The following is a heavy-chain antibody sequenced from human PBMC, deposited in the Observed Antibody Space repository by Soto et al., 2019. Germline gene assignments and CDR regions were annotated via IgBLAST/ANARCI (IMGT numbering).Heavy chain of an antibody. D-gene: IGHD6-6*01. CDR2: IYPGDSDT. CDR1: GYSFTNYW. J-gene: IGHJ4*02. Sequence: GESLKISCKGSGYSFTNYWIGWVRQMPGKGLEWMGIIYPGDSDTRYSPSFQGQVTISADKSISTAYLQWSSLKASDTAMYYCARSIAARPDPFDYWGQGALVTVSS. V-gene: IGHV5-51*01. CDR3: ARSIAARPDPFDY.